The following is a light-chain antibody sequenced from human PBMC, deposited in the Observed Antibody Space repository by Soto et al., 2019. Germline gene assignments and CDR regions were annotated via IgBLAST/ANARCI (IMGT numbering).Light chain of an antibody. V-gene: IGLV2-14*01. CDR1: SNEFGGYNF. CDR2: DVT. CDR3: NSYSGGNTLYV. Sequence: QSVLTQPSSLAGAPWQSVTIPCNGNSNEFGGYNFVSWFQQHPGKAPKLLICDVTRRPSGVSDRFSGSKSGDTASLTISGLQAEDEADYYCNSYSGGNTLYVFGSGTKVTVL. J-gene: IGLJ1*01.